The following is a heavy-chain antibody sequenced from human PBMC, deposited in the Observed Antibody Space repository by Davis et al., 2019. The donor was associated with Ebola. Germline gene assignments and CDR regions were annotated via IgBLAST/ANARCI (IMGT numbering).Heavy chain of an antibody. Sequence: AASVKVSCKASGYTFTSYGISWVRQAPGQGLEWMGWISAYNGNTNYAQKLQGRVTMTTDTSTSTAYMELRSLRSDDTAVYYCARVLLWFGELSAFDIWGQGTMVTVSS. CDR1: GYTFTSYG. J-gene: IGHJ3*02. CDR3: ARVLLWFGELSAFDI. V-gene: IGHV1-18*01. CDR2: ISAYNGNT. D-gene: IGHD3-10*01.